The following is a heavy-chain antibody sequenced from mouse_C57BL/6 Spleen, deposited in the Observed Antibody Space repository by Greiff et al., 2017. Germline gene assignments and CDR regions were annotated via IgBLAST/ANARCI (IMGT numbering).Heavy chain of an antibody. CDR1: GYTFTDYE. Sequence: QVQLQQSGAELVRPGASVTLSCKASGYTFTDYELHWVKQTPVHGLEWIGAIDPETGGTASNQKFKGKAILTADKSSSTAYMELRSLTSEDSAVYYCTIDPASTTVGDWYFDVWGTGTTGTVSS. J-gene: IGHJ1*03. CDR2: IDPETGGT. V-gene: IGHV1-15*01. D-gene: IGHD1-1*01. CDR3: TIDPASTTVGDWYFDV.